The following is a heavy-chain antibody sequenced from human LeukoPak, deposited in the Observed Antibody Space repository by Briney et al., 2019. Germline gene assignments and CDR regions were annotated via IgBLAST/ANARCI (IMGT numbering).Heavy chain of an antibody. J-gene: IGHJ4*02. CDR3: ARDVSH. V-gene: IGHV4-34*01. CDR1: GGSFSGYY. CDR2: INHSGST. D-gene: IGHD3-10*02. Sequence: SETLSLTCAVYGGSFSGYYWSWIRQPPGKGLEWIGEINHSGSTNYNPSLKSRVTISVDTSKNQFSLKLSPVTAADTAVYYCARDVSHWGQGTLVTVSS.